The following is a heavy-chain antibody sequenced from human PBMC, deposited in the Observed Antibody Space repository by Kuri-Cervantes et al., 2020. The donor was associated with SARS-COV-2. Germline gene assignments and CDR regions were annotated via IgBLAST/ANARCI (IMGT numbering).Heavy chain of an antibody. D-gene: IGHD2-2*01. CDR3: ARDLTDIVVVPAAPAGDAFDI. Sequence: ETLSLTCAASGFTFSSYSMNWVRQAPGKGLEWVSSISSSSSYIYYADSVEGRFTISRDNAKNSLYLQMNSLRAEDTAVYYCARDLTDIVVVPAAPAGDAFDIWGQGTMVTVSS. CDR1: GFTFSSYS. J-gene: IGHJ3*02. V-gene: IGHV3-21*01. CDR2: ISSSSSYI.